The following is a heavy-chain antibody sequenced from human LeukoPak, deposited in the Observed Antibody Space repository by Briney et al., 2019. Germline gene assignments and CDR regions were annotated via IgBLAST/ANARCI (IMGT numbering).Heavy chain of an antibody. Sequence: SETLSLTCTVFGGSISSSVYLWAWVRQSPGKGLELIGSIQYSGSTYYNPSLKSRVTIAVDTSKNQFSLNLRSVTAADTAVYYCLRSHGAYWGQGTLVTVSA. CDR2: IQYSGST. CDR3: LRSHGAY. J-gene: IGHJ4*02. CDR1: GGSISSSVYL. V-gene: IGHV4-39*01. D-gene: IGHD3-10*01.